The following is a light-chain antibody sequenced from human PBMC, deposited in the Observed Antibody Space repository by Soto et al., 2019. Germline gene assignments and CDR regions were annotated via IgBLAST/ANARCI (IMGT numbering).Light chain of an antibody. CDR3: NSYTGTSSRYV. CDR2: DVS. V-gene: IGLV2-14*03. CDR1: SSDIGTYNY. Sequence: ALTQPASVSGSPGQSITISCTGTSSDIGTYNYVSWYQQHTGKAPKLMIFDVSYRPSGVSNRFSGSKSDNTASLTISGLQAEDEADYYCNSYTGTSSRYVFGTGTKVTVL. J-gene: IGLJ1*01.